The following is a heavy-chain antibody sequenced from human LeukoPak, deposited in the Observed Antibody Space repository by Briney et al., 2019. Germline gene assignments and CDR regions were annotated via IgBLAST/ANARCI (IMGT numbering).Heavy chain of an antibody. CDR2: IYYSGST. D-gene: IGHD4-11*01. CDR3: ATTTVDDAFDI. J-gene: IGHJ3*02. CDR1: GGSISSYY. V-gene: IGHV4-59*01. Sequence: PSETLSLTCTVSGGSISSYYWSWIRQPPGKGLEWIGYIYYSGSTNYNPSLKSRVTISVDTSKNQFSLKPSSVTAADTAVYYCATTTVDDAFDIWGQGTTVTVSS.